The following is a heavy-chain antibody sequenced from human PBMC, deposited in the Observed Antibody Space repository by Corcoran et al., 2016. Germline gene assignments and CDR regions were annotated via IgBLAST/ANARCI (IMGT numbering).Heavy chain of an antibody. D-gene: IGHD3-10*01. CDR1: GFTFSTYG. J-gene: IGHJ4*02. V-gene: IGHV3-30*18. CDR2: ISYDGSNK. Sequence: QVQLVESGGGVVQPGRSLRLSCAASGFTFSTYGMHWVRQAPGKGLEWVAVISYDGSNKEHADSVKGRFTISIDNSKNILYLQMNSLRVEDTAVDYCAKFCGLESYMYHYDYWGQGTLVTVSS. CDR3: AKFCGLESYMYHYDY.